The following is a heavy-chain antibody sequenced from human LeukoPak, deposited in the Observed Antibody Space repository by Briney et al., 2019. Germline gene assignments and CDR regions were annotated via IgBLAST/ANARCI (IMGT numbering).Heavy chain of an antibody. Sequence: SETLSLTCTVSGGSISSYYWSWIRQPPGKGLEWIGYIYYSGSTNYNPSLKSRVTISVDTYKNQFSLKLSSVTAADTAVYYCARDPSAGAISLDFWGQGILVTVSS. CDR3: ARDPSAGAISLDF. CDR1: GGSISSYY. CDR2: IYYSGST. D-gene: IGHD4/OR15-4a*01. V-gene: IGHV4-59*01. J-gene: IGHJ4*02.